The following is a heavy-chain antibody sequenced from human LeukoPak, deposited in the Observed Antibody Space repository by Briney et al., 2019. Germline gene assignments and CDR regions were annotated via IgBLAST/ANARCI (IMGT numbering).Heavy chain of an antibody. CDR1: GFTFSSYA. Sequence: GGSLRLSCVASGFTFSSYAMSWVRQAPGKGLEGVSVISGSGGSTYYADSVKGRFTISRDKSKNTLYLQMNSLRAEDTAVYYCAKDLNFYYYGMDVWGKGTTVTVSS. V-gene: IGHV3-23*01. CDR2: ISGSGGST. J-gene: IGHJ6*04. CDR3: AKDLNFYYYGMDV.